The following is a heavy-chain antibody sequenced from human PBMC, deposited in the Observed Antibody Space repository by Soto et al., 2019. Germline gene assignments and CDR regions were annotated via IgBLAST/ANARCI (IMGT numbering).Heavy chain of an antibody. CDR1: GGSISGYY. Sequence: SETLSLTCTVSGGSISGYYWSWIRQPPGKGLEWIGYIYYSGSTNYNPSLKSRVNISIDTSKNQFSLKLSSVTAADTAVYYCARTYYDFWSGYWRWFDPWGQGTRVTVS. CDR3: ARTYYDFWSGYWRWFDP. J-gene: IGHJ5*02. D-gene: IGHD3-3*01. CDR2: IYYSGST. V-gene: IGHV4-59*01.